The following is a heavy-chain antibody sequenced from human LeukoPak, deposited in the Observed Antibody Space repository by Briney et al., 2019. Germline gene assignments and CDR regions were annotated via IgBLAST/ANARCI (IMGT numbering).Heavy chain of an antibody. J-gene: IGHJ6*03. CDR2: INPNSGGT. CDR1: GYTFIGYY. Sequence: ASVTVSCKASGYTFIGYYMHWVRQAPGQGLEWMGWINPNSGGTKYAQQFQGRVTTTRDTSISTVYMELSRLRSDDTAVYYCARVRGYYYYYMDVWGKGTTVTVSS. CDR3: ARVRGYYYYYMDV. V-gene: IGHV1-2*02.